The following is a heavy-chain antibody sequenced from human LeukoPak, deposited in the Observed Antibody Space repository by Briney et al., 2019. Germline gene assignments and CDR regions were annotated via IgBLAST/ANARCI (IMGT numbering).Heavy chain of an antibody. J-gene: IGHJ4*02. CDR3: ARVRYNWNRDFDY. Sequence: SQTLSLTCTVSGGSISSGSYYWRWIRQPAGKGLEWIGRIYTSGSTNYNPSLKSRVTISVDTSKNQFSLKLSSVTAADTAVYYCARVRYNWNRDFDYWGQGTLVTVSS. CDR2: IYTSGST. CDR1: GGSISSGSYY. D-gene: IGHD1-20*01. V-gene: IGHV4-61*02.